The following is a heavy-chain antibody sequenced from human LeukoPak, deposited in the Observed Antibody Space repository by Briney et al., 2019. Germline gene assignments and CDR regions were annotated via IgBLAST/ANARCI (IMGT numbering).Heavy chain of an antibody. V-gene: IGHV3-33*01. CDR3: AREDQQLVRIYLDF. J-gene: IGHJ4*02. CDR1: GFTFKIYG. D-gene: IGHD6-13*01. Sequence: GGSLRLSCAASGFTFKIYGMHWVRQAPGKGLEWVALTWSDGSHNYYADSVKGRFTISRDNSKNTLYLQMNSLRAEDTAVYFCAREDQQLVRIYLDFWGQGTLVTVSS. CDR2: TWSDGSHN.